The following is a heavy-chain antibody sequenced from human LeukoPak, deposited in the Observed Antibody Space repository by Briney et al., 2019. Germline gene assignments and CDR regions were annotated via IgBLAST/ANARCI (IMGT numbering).Heavy chain of an antibody. Sequence: VASVTVSCMASGYTFTRYGIRGVRQAPGQGVEGMGWICVYNGNTNYAQKLQGRVTMTTDTSTSTAYMELRSLRSDDTAVYYCARGGGYCSSTSCYTDDAFDIWGQGTMVTVSS. CDR3: ARGGGYCSSTSCYTDDAFDI. CDR1: GYTFTRYG. V-gene: IGHV1-18*01. J-gene: IGHJ3*02. D-gene: IGHD2-2*02. CDR2: ICVYNGNT.